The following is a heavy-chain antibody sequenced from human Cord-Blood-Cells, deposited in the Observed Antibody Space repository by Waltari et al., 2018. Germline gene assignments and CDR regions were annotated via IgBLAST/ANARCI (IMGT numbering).Heavy chain of an antibody. Sequence: QLQLQESGPGLVKPSENLSLTCTVSGGSISSSSYYWGWIRQPPGKGLGWIESIYYSGSLTYNPSLKSRVTISVDTSKNQFSLNLSSVTAADTAVYYCATLSSGWYYFDYWGQGTLVTVSS. CDR3: ATLSSGWYYFDY. CDR1: GGSISSSSYY. V-gene: IGHV4-39*01. CDR2: IYYSGSL. J-gene: IGHJ4*02. D-gene: IGHD6-19*01.